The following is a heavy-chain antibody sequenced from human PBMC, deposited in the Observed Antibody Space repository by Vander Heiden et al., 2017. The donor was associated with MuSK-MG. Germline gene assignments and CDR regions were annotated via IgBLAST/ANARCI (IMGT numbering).Heavy chain of an antibody. CDR1: GGSFSGYY. J-gene: IGHJ4*02. D-gene: IGHD5-18*01. Sequence: QVQLQQWGAGLLKPSETLSLTCAVYGGSFSGYYWSWIRQPPGKGLEWIGEINHSGSTNYNPSLKSRVTISVDTSKNQLSRKLRSVTAEETAVYYCARAGRQLWFDYFDYWGQGTLVTVSS. V-gene: IGHV4-34*01. CDR2: INHSGST. CDR3: ARAGRQLWFDYFDY.